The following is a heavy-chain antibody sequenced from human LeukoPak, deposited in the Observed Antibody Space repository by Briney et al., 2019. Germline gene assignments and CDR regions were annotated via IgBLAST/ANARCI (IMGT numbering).Heavy chain of an antibody. V-gene: IGHV3-74*01. CDR1: GFTFSRYW. CDR2: ITNDESSA. D-gene: IGHD2-15*01. CDR3: ARDGGTSTPFDY. J-gene: IGHJ4*02. Sequence: PGGSLRLSCVASGFTFSRYWIHWVRQPPGKGLVWVSRITNDESSANYAASVNGRFTISRDNAKSTVFLQMSSLTAEDTAVYYCARDGGTSTPFDYWGQGTLVTVSS.